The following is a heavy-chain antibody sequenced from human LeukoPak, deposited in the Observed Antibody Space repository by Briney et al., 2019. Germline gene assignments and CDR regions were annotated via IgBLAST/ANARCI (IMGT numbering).Heavy chain of an antibody. CDR3: ARHGPVVTATDAFDI. V-gene: IGHV4-39*01. CDR1: GGSISVNTYY. CDR2: VYYSGRT. Sequence: SETLSLTCTVSGGSISVNTYYCAWIRQPPGRGLGWIGSVYYSGRTDYNPSLKSRVTISVDTSENQLSLSLNSVTAADTAVYYCARHGPVVTATDAFDIWGQGTMVTVSS. D-gene: IGHD2-21*02. J-gene: IGHJ3*02.